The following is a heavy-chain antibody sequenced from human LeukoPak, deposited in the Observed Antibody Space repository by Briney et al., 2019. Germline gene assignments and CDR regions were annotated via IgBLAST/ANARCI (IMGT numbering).Heavy chain of an antibody. Sequence: PGGSLRLSCAASGFLFNSSAMHWVRQAPGKGLEWMAFIRSDGSNKYYADSVKGRFTISRDNSKNTLYLQMNSLRAEDTAVYYCARILDSAWGELGYWGQGTLVTVSS. D-gene: IGHD6-19*01. V-gene: IGHV3-30*04. CDR2: IRSDGSNK. CDR3: ARILDSAWGELGY. CDR1: GFLFNSSA. J-gene: IGHJ4*02.